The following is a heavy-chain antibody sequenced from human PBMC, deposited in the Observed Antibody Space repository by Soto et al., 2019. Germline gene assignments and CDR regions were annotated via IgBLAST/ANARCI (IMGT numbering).Heavy chain of an antibody. J-gene: IGHJ4*02. V-gene: IGHV3-23*01. CDR1: GFSFNNYA. D-gene: IGHD4-17*01. Sequence: EVQLLESGGALVRPGGSLRRSCAASGFSFNNYALSWVRQAPGKGLEWVSTFSAGGRAYYAASVQGRFTIARDSSQNTVHLQISDLRPEDTAVSYCAKESLPKHYGDTLFDYWGQGTRVTVSS. CDR2: FSAGGRA. CDR3: AKESLPKHYGDTLFDY.